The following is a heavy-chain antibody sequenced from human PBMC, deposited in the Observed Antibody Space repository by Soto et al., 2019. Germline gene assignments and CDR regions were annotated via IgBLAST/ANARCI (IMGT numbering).Heavy chain of an antibody. CDR3: AASPKIVVVPAAMTTAYYYYGMDV. J-gene: IGHJ6*02. Sequence: QMQLVQSGPEVKKPGTSVKVSCKASGFTFTSSAMQWVRQARGQRLEWIGWIVVGSSNTNYAQKFQERVTITRDMSTSTAYMELSSLRTEDAAVYYCAASPKIVVVPAAMTTAYYYYGMDVWGQGTTVTVSS. V-gene: IGHV1-58*02. CDR1: GFTFTSSA. CDR2: IVVGSSNT. D-gene: IGHD2-2*01.